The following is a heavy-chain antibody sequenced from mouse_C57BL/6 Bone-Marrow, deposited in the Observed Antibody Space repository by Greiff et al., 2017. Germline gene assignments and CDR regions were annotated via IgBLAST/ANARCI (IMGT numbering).Heavy chain of an antibody. CDR2: ILPGSGST. V-gene: IGHV1-9*01. Sequence: VQLQESGAELMKPGASVTLSCKATGYTFTGYWIEWVKQRPGHGLEWIGEILPGSGSTNYNEKFKGKATFTADPSSNTAYMQLSSLTTEDSAIYYCARSGDGYHLAYWGQGTLVTVSA. D-gene: IGHD2-3*01. CDR1: GYTFTGYW. CDR3: ARSGDGYHLAY. J-gene: IGHJ3*01.